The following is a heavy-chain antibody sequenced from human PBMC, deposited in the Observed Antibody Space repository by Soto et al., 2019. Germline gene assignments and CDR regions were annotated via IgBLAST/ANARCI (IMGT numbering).Heavy chain of an antibody. J-gene: IGHJ4*01. D-gene: IGHD3-22*01. CDR3: TTDSYSSIIVVRFDY. CDR1: GFTFSNAW. V-gene: IGHV3-15*07. Sequence: GGSLRLSCAASGFTFSNAWINWVRQAPGNGLEWVGRIKSKTDGGTPDYAAPVKGRFAISRDDSKNMVYLQMNSLKTEDTGIYYCTTDSYSSIIVVRFDYWGHGTLVTAPQ. CDR2: IKSKTDGGTP.